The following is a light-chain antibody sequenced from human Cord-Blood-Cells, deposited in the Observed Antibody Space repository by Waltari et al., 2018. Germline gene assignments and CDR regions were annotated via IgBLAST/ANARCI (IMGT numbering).Light chain of an antibody. Sequence: QSALTQPASVSGSPGQSLTIPCTGASRYVGGSNYVSWYQQHPGKAPKLMIYDVSNRPSGVSNRFSGSKSGNTASLTISGLQAEDEADYYCSSYTSSSTYVFGTGTKVTVL. CDR2: DVS. J-gene: IGLJ1*01. CDR1: SRYVGGSNY. V-gene: IGLV2-14*01. CDR3: SSYTSSSTYV.